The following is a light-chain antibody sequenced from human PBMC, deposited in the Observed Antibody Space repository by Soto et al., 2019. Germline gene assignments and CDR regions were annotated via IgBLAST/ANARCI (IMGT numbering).Light chain of an antibody. J-gene: IGLJ1*01. CDR2: EFI. CDR1: SSDVGSYNR. Sequence: QSVLTQPPSVSGSPGQSVTISCTGTSSDVGSYNRVSWYQQPPGTAPKLMIYEFINRPSGVPDRFSGSKFGNTASLTFIGLQAEDEADYYCNSYTSSNTYVFGTGTKVTVL. V-gene: IGLV2-18*02. CDR3: NSYTSSNTYV.